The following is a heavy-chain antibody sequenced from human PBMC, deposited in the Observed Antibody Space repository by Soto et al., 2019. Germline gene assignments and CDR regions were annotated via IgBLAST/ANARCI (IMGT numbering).Heavy chain of an antibody. J-gene: IGHJ3*02. D-gene: IGHD6-19*01. CDR2: IYYSGST. CDR1: GGSISSGGYY. CDR3: ARAISSGWYGDAFDI. Sequence: NPSETLSLTCTVSGGSISSGGYYWSWIRQHPGKGLEWIGYIYYSGSTYYNPSLKSRVTISVDASKNQFSLKLSSVTAADTAVYYCARAISSGWYGDAFDIWGQGTIVTVSS. V-gene: IGHV4-31*02.